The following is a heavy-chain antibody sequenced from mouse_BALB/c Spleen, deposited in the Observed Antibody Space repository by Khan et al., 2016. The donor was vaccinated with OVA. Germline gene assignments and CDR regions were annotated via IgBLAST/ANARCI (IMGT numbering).Heavy chain of an antibody. Sequence: QVQLQQSGPDLVKPGASVKISCKASGYTFTDYYINWVKQKPGQGLEWIGWIHPGSANAKYNEKFKGKATLTVDTSSTTAFMQLSSLTSEDTAVYFCAGRFDFWGQGTTLTVSS. J-gene: IGHJ2*01. V-gene: IGHV1-84*02. CDR2: IHPGSANA. CDR1: GYTFTDYY. CDR3: AGRFDF.